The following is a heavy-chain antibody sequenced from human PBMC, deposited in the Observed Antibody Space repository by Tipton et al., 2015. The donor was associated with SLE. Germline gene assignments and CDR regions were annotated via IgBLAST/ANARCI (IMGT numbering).Heavy chain of an antibody. Sequence: TLSLTCTVSGASINSHYWSWIRQPPGKGLEWIGYIYYSGKTDYNPSLKSRVTISVDTSKNQFSLKLSSVTAADTAVYYCAREGSITIFGVVTHDAFDIWGQGTMVTVSS. CDR1: GASINSHY. V-gene: IGHV4-59*11. J-gene: IGHJ3*02. D-gene: IGHD3-3*01. CDR3: AREGSITIFGVVTHDAFDI. CDR2: IYYSGKT.